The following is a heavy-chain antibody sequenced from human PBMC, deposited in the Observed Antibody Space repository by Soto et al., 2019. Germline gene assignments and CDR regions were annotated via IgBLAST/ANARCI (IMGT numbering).Heavy chain of an antibody. D-gene: IGHD1-26*01. J-gene: IGHJ5*02. CDR3: ARGEWEPPYNWFDP. CDR2: IIPIFGTA. Sequence: SVKVSCKASGGTFSSYAISWVRQAPGQGLEWMGGIIPIFGTANYAQKFQGRVTITADESTSTAYMELSSLRSEDTAVYYCARGEWEPPYNWFDPWGQGTLVTVSS. V-gene: IGHV1-69*13. CDR1: GGTFSSYA.